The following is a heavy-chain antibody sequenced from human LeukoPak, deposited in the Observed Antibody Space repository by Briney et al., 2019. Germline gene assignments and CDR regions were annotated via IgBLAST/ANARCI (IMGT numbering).Heavy chain of an antibody. V-gene: IGHV3-48*01. CDR1: GFTFSSYG. CDR2: ISSSSSTI. J-gene: IGHJ5*02. CDR3: ASLVAAAADNWFDP. D-gene: IGHD6-13*01. Sequence: GGSLRLSCAASGFTFSSYGMHWVRQAPGKGLEWVSYISSSSSTIYYADSVKGRFTISRDNAKNSLYLQMNSLRAEDTAVYYCASLVAAAADNWFDPWGQGTLVTVTS.